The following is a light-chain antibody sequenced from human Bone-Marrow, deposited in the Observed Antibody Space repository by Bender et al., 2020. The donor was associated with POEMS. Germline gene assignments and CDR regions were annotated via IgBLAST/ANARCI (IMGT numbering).Light chain of an antibody. CDR3: QVWHSATDHVI. V-gene: IGLV3-1*01. CDR2: QDS. Sequence: SYELTQPPSVSVSPGQTASITCSGDKLGDKYAYWYQQKPGQSPVLVIYQDSQRPSGLPERFSGSNAGNTATLTISRVEAGDEADYFCQVWHSATDHVIFGGGTKLTVL. CDR1: KLGDKY. J-gene: IGLJ2*01.